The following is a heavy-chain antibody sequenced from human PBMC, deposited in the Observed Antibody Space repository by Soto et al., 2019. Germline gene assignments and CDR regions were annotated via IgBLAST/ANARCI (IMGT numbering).Heavy chain of an antibody. V-gene: IGHV3-48*03. Sequence: EVQLVESGGGLVQPGGSLRLSCAASGFTFSSYEMIWVRQAPGKGLEWVSYISSSRSTIYYADSVKGRFTISRDNAKNSLYLQMNSLRAEDTAVYYCARAKGDWLIDYWGQGTLVTVSS. CDR1: GFTFSSYE. J-gene: IGHJ4*02. CDR3: ARAKGDWLIDY. CDR2: ISSSRSTI. D-gene: IGHD3-9*01.